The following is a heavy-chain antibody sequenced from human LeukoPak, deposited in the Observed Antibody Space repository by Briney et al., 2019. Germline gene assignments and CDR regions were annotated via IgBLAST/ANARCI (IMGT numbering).Heavy chain of an antibody. CDR1: GGSFSSYL. Sequence: SETLSLTCSVSGGSFSSYLWSWVRQPAGKGLEWIGRIYPSGNTNYNPSLKSRVTLSVDTSKNQFSLKLSSVTAADTAVYYCARVIGPADPADYWGQGTLVTVSS. CDR3: ARVIGPADPADY. V-gene: IGHV4-4*07. CDR2: IYPSGNT. J-gene: IGHJ4*02.